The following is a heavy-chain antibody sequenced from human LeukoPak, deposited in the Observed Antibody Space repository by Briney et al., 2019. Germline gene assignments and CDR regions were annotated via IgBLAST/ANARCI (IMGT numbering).Heavy chain of an antibody. CDR3: TRDLDCSSTSCPSGWFDP. Sequence: GGSLRLSCAASGFTFSSYAMSWVRQAPGKGLEWVGFIRSKAYGGTTEYAASVKGRFTISRDDSKSIAYLQMNSLKTEDTAVYYCTRDLDCSSTSCPSGWFDPWGQGTLVTVSS. V-gene: IGHV3-49*04. J-gene: IGHJ5*02. D-gene: IGHD2-2*01. CDR2: IRSKAYGGTT. CDR1: GFTFSSYA.